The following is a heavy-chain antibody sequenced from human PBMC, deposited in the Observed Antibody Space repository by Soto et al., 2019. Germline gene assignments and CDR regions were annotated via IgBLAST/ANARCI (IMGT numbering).Heavy chain of an antibody. D-gene: IGHD1-20*01. CDR2: INHSGST. Sequence: PSETLSLTCAVYGGSFSGYYWSWIRQPPGKGLEWIGEINHSGSTNYNPSLKSRVTISVDTSKNQFSLKLSSVTAADTAVYYCATVYGYFDYWGQGTLVTVSS. J-gene: IGHJ4*02. CDR3: ATVYGYFDY. V-gene: IGHV4-34*01. CDR1: GGSFSGYY.